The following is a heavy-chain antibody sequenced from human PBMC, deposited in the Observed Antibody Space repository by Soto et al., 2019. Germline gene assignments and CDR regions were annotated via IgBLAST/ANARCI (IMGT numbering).Heavy chain of an antibody. CDR1: GGSINSSSYF. D-gene: IGHD6-19*01. CDR3: ARQYSSGSRNWFDT. Sequence: ISLTCSVSGGSINSSSYFWGWVRQPPGKGLEWIGSIYYSGSTYYNPSLRSRVTISVDTSKNQFSLKLSSVTAADTAVFYCARQYSSGSRNWFDTWGQGTLVTVSS. V-gene: IGHV4-39*01. CDR2: IYYSGST. J-gene: IGHJ5*02.